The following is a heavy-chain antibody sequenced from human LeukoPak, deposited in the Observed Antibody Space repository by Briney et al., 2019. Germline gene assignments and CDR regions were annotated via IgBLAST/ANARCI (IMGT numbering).Heavy chain of an antibody. CDR3: ARGRHCSSNSCSDDAFDI. V-gene: IGHV3-74*01. CDR2: FNSDGNST. J-gene: IGHJ3*02. D-gene: IGHD2-2*01. Sequence: AGGPLRLSCAASGFTYSSYWMHWLRHAPGKGLVWVSRFNSDGNSTRYADSVKGRFTISRDNAKNTLYLQVNSLRAEDTAVYYFARGRHCSSNSCSDDAFDIWGQGTMVTVSS. CDR1: GFTYSSYW.